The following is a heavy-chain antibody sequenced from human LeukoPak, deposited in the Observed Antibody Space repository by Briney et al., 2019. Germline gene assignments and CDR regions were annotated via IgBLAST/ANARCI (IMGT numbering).Heavy chain of an antibody. CDR2: ISGSGGST. V-gene: IGHV3-23*01. CDR1: GFTFSSYG. Sequence: AGGSPRLSCAASGFTFSSYGMSWVRQAPGKGLQWVSAISGSGGSTYYADSVKGRFTISRDNSKNTLYLQMNSLRADDTAVYYCARSPTAINGYFDPWGQGTLVTVSS. D-gene: IGHD2-2*01. CDR3: ARSPTAINGYFDP. J-gene: IGHJ5*02.